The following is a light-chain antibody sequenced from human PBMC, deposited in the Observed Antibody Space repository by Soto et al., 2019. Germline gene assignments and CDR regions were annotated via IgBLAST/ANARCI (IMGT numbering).Light chain of an antibody. V-gene: IGKV1-5*01. CDR1: ESIRTW. CDR2: DAS. CDR3: QQYNNYPRT. J-gene: IGKJ1*01. Sequence: DIQMTQSPSTLSASIGDRVTITCRASESIRTWLAWYQHKPGKAPKFLIYDASSLESGVPSRFSGSGSGTEFTLTISSPQPDDFATYYCQQYNNYPRTFGQGTKVDIK.